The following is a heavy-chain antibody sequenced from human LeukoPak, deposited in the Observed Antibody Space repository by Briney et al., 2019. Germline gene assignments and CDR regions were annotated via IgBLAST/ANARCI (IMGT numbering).Heavy chain of an antibody. Sequence: SETLSLTCTVSGVSISSYYWSWIRQPAGKGLEWIGRIYTSGSTNYNPSLKSRVTMSVDTSKNQFSLKLSSVTAADTAVYYCARDMGFGITGTSVFDYWGRGTLVTVSS. CDR3: ARDMGFGITGTSVFDY. CDR1: GVSISSYY. CDR2: IYTSGST. V-gene: IGHV4-4*07. J-gene: IGHJ4*02. D-gene: IGHD1-20*01.